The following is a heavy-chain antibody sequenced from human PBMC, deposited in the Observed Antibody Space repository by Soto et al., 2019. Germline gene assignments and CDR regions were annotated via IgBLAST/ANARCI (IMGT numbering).Heavy chain of an antibody. J-gene: IGHJ6*02. CDR1: GSSFTTSW. Sequence: GGSLKISVKGLGSSFTTSWLGGVGRLPGKGLEWMGIIYPGDSDTRYTPSFQGQVTISADKSISTAYLQWSSLKASDTAMYYCARSPVDESSSGMDVWGQGTTVTVSS. CDR3: ARSPVDESSSGMDV. V-gene: IGHV5-51*01. CDR2: IYPGDSDT. D-gene: IGHD6-6*01.